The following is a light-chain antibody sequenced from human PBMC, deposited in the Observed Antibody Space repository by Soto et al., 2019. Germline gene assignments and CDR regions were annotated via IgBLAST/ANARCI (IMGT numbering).Light chain of an antibody. Sequence: NSSDVGGYNYVSWYQQYPGKAPKLMIYHVSNRPSGVSNRFSGSKSGNSASLTISGLQAEDEADYYCSSYTSTSTYVFVPGSKVTVL. V-gene: IGLV2-14*04. CDR3: SSYTSTSTYV. CDR2: HVS. CDR1: SSDVGGYNY. J-gene: IGLJ1*01.